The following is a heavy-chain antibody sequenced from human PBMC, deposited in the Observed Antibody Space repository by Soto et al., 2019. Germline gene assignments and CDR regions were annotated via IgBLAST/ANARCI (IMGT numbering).Heavy chain of an antibody. CDR2: INYSGST. Sequence: SETLSLTCAVYGGSFSAYYWNWIRQPPGKGLEWIGEINYSGSTNHNPSLKSRVTISVDKSKNQFSLKLSSVTAADTAVYYCAGYSQAAEYFQHWGQGTLVTV. CDR3: AGYSQAAEYFQH. J-gene: IGHJ1*01. D-gene: IGHD5-18*01. CDR1: GGSFSAYY. V-gene: IGHV4-34*01.